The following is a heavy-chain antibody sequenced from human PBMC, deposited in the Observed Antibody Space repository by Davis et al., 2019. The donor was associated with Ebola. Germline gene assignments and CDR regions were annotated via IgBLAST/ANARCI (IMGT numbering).Heavy chain of an antibody. Sequence: GESLKISCTGSGFTFGDYAMSWVRQAPGKGLEWVGFIRSKAYGGTTEYVASVKGRFTISRDDSKSIAYLQMNSLKTEDTAVYYCTRERRGYSDYWGQGTLVTVSS. J-gene: IGHJ4*02. CDR1: GFTFGDYA. CDR3: TRERRGYSDY. D-gene: IGHD5-18*01. CDR2: IRSKAYGGTT. V-gene: IGHV3-49*04.